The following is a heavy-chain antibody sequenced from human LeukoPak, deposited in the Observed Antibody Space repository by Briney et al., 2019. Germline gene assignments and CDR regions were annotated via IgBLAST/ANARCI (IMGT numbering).Heavy chain of an antibody. CDR3: ARVVGATYLDY. CDR2: VSGSSGNI. Sequence: PGGTLRLSCAASGFSFSRYGITWVRQAPGKGLEWVSGVSGSSGNIYYADSVRGRFTISSDRSKNTLYLQMNSLRAEDTAVYYCARVVGATYLDYWGQGTLVTVSS. CDR1: GFSFSRYG. V-gene: IGHV3-23*01. J-gene: IGHJ4*02. D-gene: IGHD1-26*01.